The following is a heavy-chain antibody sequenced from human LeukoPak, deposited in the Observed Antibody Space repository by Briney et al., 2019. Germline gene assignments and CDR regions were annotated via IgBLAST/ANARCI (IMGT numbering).Heavy chain of an antibody. Sequence: SETLSLTCAVYGGSFSGYYWSWIRQPPGKGLEWIGEINHSGSTNYNPSLKSRVTISVDTSKNQFSLKLSSVTAADTAVYYCARGSPFVELKFDPWGQGTLVTVSS. J-gene: IGHJ5*02. D-gene: IGHD1-7*01. CDR1: GGSFSGYY. CDR3: ARGSPFVELKFDP. V-gene: IGHV4-34*01. CDR2: INHSGST.